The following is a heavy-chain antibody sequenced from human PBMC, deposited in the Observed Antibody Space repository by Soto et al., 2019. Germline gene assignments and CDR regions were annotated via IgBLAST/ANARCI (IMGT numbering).Heavy chain of an antibody. Sequence: ILSLNCTVSGGSIRSGGYYWTWIRHFPGKGLEWIGNIYYSGTTYYNPSLKSRLTMSVDTSKNQFSLRLNSVTAADTAMYFCARDSLMAKSGTARYYYGLDVWGQGTTVTVSS. J-gene: IGHJ6*02. CDR2: IYYSGTT. V-gene: IGHV4-31*03. D-gene: IGHD5-12*01. CDR1: GGSIRSGGYY. CDR3: ARDSLMAKSGTARYYYGLDV.